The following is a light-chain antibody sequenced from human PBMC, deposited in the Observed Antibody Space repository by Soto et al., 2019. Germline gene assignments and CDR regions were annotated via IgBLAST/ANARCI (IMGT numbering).Light chain of an antibody. CDR2: GAS. V-gene: IGKV3-20*01. Sequence: EIVLTQSPGTLSLSPGERATLACRASQSVSSSYLAWYQQKPGQAPRRLIYGASSRATGIPDRFSGSGSETDFTLTISRLEPADFAVYYCQQYGSSPWTFGQGTKVEIK. CDR1: QSVSSSY. J-gene: IGKJ1*01. CDR3: QQYGSSPWT.